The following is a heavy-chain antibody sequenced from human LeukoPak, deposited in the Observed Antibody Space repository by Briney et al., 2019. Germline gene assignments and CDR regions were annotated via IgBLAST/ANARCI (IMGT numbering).Heavy chain of an antibody. V-gene: IGHV3-30*02. J-gene: IGHJ5*02. CDR2: IPYDGSNK. CDR1: GFTFTQYG. Sequence: PGGSLRPSCAASGFTFTQYGMHWVGQAPGKRLEWVAFIPYDGSNKYYADSVKGRFTISRDNSKNTLYLQMNSLRAEDTAVYYCAKERYSSGWSCWFDPWGQGTLVTVSS. D-gene: IGHD6-19*01. CDR3: AKERYSSGWSCWFDP.